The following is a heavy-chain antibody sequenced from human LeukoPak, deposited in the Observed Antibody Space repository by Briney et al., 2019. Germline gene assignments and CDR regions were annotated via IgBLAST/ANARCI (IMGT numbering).Heavy chain of an antibody. CDR3: ARVRVVVVPAALGPYYYYYGMDV. D-gene: IGHD2-2*01. CDR2: INHSGST. CDR1: GGSFSGYY. Sequence: KPSETLSLTCAVYGGSFSGYYWSWIRQPPGKGLEWIGEINHSGSTNYNPSLKSRVTISVDTSKNQFSLKLSSVTAADTAVYYCARVRVVVVPAALGPYYYYYGMDVWGQGTTVTVSS. V-gene: IGHV4-34*01. J-gene: IGHJ6*02.